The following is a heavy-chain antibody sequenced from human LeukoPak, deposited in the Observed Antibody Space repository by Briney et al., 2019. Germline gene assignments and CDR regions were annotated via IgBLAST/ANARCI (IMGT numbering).Heavy chain of an antibody. D-gene: IGHD4-11*01. V-gene: IGHV1-18*01. CDR1: GYTFTSYG. J-gene: IGHJ6*03. Sequence: GASVKVSCKASGYTFTSYGISWVRQAPGQGLEGMGWISAYNGNTNYAQKLQGRVTMTTDKSTSTAYMELRSLRSDDTAVYYCARVGALDTVTYYYYYYMDVWGKGTTVTVSS. CDR2: ISAYNGNT. CDR3: ARVGALDTVTYYYYYYMDV.